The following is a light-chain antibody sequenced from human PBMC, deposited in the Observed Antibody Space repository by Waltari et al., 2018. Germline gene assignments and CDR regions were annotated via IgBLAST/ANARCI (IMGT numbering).Light chain of an antibody. Sequence: EIVLTQSPGTLSPSPGETATLSCRASQSVTSSYLAWYQQRPGQAPRLLMYGASRRATGIPDRISGSGSGTDFTLTISRLEPEDFAVYYCQQYGSSPGTFGQGTKVEIK. CDR1: QSVTSSY. CDR2: GAS. V-gene: IGKV3-20*01. J-gene: IGKJ1*01. CDR3: QQYGSSPGT.